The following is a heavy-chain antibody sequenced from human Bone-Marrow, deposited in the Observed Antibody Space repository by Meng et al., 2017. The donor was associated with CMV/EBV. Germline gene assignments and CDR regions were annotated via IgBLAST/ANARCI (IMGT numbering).Heavy chain of an antibody. Sequence: ETLSLTCAASGFTFSNAWMSWVRQAPGKGLEWVGRIKSKTDGGTTDYAAPVKGRFTISRDDSKNTLYLQMNSLKTEDTAVYYCTTDPDSSPTYYYYGMDVWGQGTMVTVSS. J-gene: IGHJ6*02. CDR1: GFTFSNAW. CDR3: TTDPDSSPTYYYYGMDV. CDR2: IKSKTDGGTT. V-gene: IGHV3-15*01. D-gene: IGHD3-22*01.